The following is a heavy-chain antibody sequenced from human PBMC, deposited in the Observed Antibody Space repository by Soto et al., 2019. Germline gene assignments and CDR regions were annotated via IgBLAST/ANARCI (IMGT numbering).Heavy chain of an antibody. D-gene: IGHD3-10*01. Sequence: SETLSLTCAVSGGSISSGGYSWTWIRQPPGKGLEWIVYIFHSGSTYYTPSLRSRVSISVDRSKNQFSLKLSSVTAADTAVYYCARGPPFGYWGQGTLVTVSS. CDR1: GGSISSGGYS. J-gene: IGHJ4*02. CDR2: IFHSGST. V-gene: IGHV4-30-2*01. CDR3: ARGPPFGY.